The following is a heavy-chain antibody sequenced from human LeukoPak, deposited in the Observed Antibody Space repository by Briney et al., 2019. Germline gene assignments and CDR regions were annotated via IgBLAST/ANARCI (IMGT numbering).Heavy chain of an antibody. D-gene: IGHD4-17*01. V-gene: IGHV1-18*04. CDR1: GYTFTTYG. Sequence: ASVKVSCKASGYTFTTYGISWVRQAPGQGFEWMGWINTYNGNTNYAHKFRGRVTMTTDTFTRTVYMEVRSLRSDDTAVYYCARDPADHGDLREDAHYYALDVWGQGTTVTVSS. J-gene: IGHJ6*02. CDR3: ARDPADHGDLREDAHYYALDV. CDR2: INTYNGNT.